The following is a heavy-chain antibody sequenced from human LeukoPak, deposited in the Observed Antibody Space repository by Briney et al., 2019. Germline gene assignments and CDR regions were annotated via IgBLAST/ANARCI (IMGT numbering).Heavy chain of an antibody. J-gene: IGHJ5*02. CDR2: INTNAGNP. Sequence: GASVKVSCKASGYTFTSYAMNWVRQAPGQGLEWMGWINTNAGNPTYAQGFTGRFVFSLDTSVSTAYLQISSLKAEDTAVYYCARDGDCSGGSCYYNWFDPWGQGTLVTVSS. CDR1: GYTFTSYA. V-gene: IGHV7-4-1*02. CDR3: ARDGDCSGGSCYYNWFDP. D-gene: IGHD2-15*01.